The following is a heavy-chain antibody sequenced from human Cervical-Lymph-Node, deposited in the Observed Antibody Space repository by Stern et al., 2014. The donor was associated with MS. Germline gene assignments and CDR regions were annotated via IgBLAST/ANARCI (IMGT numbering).Heavy chain of an antibody. Sequence: QVQLQESGPGLVKPSQTLSLTCTVSGGSISSGSYYWSWIRQPAGKGLEXIGRIYPRGSPNYTPPQKSRVTISVDPSKNQFSRKLSSVTAADTAVYYCARERGSIAVAGRDYFDYWGQGTLVTVSS. D-gene: IGHD6-19*01. CDR1: GGSISSGSYY. J-gene: IGHJ4*02. CDR2: IYPRGSP. CDR3: ARERGSIAVAGRDYFDY. V-gene: IGHV4-61*02.